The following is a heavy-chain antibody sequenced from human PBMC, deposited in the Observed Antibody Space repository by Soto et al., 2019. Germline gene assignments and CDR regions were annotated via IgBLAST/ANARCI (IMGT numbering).Heavy chain of an antibody. J-gene: IGHJ6*02. CDR3: ARDVGAYDYALYYGMDV. V-gene: IGHV3-48*02. Sequence: GGSLRLSCAASGFTFSSYSMNWVRQAPGKGLEWVSYISSSSSTIYYADSVKGRFTISRDNAKNSLYLQMNSLRDEDTAVYYCARDVGAYDYALYYGMDVWGQGTTVTVSS. CDR1: GFTFSSYS. CDR2: ISSSSSTI. D-gene: IGHD4-17*01.